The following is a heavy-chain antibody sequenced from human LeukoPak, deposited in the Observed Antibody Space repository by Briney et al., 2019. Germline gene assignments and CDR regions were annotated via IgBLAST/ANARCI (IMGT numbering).Heavy chain of an antibody. CDR1: GYTFTSYD. Sequence: TSVKVSCKASGYTFTSYDINWVRQATGQGLEWMGWMNPNSGNTGYAQNFQGRFTITRNTSITTAYMELSSLRSEDTAVYYCARGRRPSSGSSNRNWFDPWGQGTLVTVSS. CDR3: ARGRRPSSGSSNRNWFDP. J-gene: IGHJ5*02. V-gene: IGHV1-8*03. D-gene: IGHD1-26*01. CDR2: MNPNSGNT.